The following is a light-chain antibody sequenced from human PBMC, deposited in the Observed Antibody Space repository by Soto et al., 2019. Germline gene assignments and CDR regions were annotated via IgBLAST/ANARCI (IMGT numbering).Light chain of an antibody. Sequence: ETVLTQSPGTLSLSPGERATLSCRASQSVSSKLAWYQQKPGQAPRLLIYGASTRATGIPDRFSGSGSGTDFTLTISRLEPEDVAVYYCQQYCSSPLTFGGGTKVDIK. CDR3: QQYCSSPLT. CDR1: QSVSSK. J-gene: IGKJ4*01. CDR2: GAS. V-gene: IGKV3-20*01.